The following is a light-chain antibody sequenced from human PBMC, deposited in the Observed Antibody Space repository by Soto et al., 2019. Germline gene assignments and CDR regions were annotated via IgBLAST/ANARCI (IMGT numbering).Light chain of an antibody. CDR2: DVI. J-gene: IGLJ1*01. CDR1: SSDVGAYDY. CDR3: SSKTTSGTRV. Sequence: QSALTQPASVSGSPGQSITISCTGTSSDVGAYDYVSWYQQHPGKAPKLIIYDVINRPSGVSNRFSASKSGNTASLTISGLQAEDEADYYCSSKTTSGTRVFGTGTKVTVL. V-gene: IGLV2-14*03.